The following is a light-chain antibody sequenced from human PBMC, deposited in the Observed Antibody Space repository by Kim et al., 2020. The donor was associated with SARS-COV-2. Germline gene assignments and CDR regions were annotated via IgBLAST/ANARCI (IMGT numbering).Light chain of an antibody. CDR1: QSISSW. V-gene: IGKV1-5*03. CDR2: KAS. Sequence: ASVGDRVTITCRASQSISSWLAWYQQKPGKAPKLLIYKASSLEGGVPSRFSGCGSGTEFTLTISSLQPDDFATYYCQQSNSYSLTFGGGTKVDIK. CDR3: QQSNSYSLT. J-gene: IGKJ4*01.